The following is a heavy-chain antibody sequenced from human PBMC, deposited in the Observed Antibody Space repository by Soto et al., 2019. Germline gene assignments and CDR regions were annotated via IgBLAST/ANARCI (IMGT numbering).Heavy chain of an antibody. V-gene: IGHV4-34*01. J-gene: IGHJ4*02. Sequence: SVTLCLTWAVDGGYFIGYCWTWIRKPTGTGLEWIGEINHSGSTNYNPSLKSRVTISVDTSKNQFSLKLTSVTAADTAVYYCARRSSSSWYSYFDYWGQGALVTVSS. CDR2: INHSGST. D-gene: IGHD6-13*01. CDR1: GGYFIGYC. CDR3: ARRSSSSWYSYFDY.